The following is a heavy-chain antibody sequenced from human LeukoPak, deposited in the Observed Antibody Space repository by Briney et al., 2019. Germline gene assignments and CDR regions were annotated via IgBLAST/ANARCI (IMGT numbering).Heavy chain of an antibody. J-gene: IGHJ4*02. CDR2: IYYSGST. V-gene: IGHV4-30-4*01. CDR3: AREEMATTDIDY. Sequence: SQTLSLTCTVSGGSISSGDYYWSWIRQPPGKGLEWIGYIYYSGSTYYNPSLKSRVTISVDTSKNQSSLKLSSVTAADTAVYYCAREEMATTDIDYWGQGTLVTVSS. CDR1: GGSISSGDYY. D-gene: IGHD5-24*01.